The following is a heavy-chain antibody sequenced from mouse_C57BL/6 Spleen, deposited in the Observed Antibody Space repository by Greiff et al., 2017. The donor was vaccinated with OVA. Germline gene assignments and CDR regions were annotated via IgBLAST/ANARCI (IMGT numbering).Heavy chain of an antibody. CDR3: TRDGYGSSFYAMDY. Sequence: EVKLVESGEGLVKPGGSLKLSCAASGFTFSSYAMSWVRQTPEKRLEWVAYISSGGDYISYADTVKGRFTISRDNARNTLYLQMSSLKSEDTAMYYCTRDGYGSSFYAMDYWGQGTSVTVSS. CDR2: ISSGGDYI. D-gene: IGHD1-1*01. CDR1: GFTFSSYA. J-gene: IGHJ4*01. V-gene: IGHV5-9-1*02.